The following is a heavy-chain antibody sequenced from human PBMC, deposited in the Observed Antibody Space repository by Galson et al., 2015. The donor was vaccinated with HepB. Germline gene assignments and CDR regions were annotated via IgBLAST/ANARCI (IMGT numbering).Heavy chain of an antibody. J-gene: IGHJ6*02. Sequence: SLRLSCAASGFTVSSYYMTWVRQAQGQGLEWVSVIYSGGSTYYADSVKCRFTISRDTSKNTLYLQMNSLRAEDTAVYYCARDRKGDLVYGMDVWGQGTTVTVSS. CDR3: ARDRKGDLVYGMDV. CDR1: GFTVSSYY. CDR2: IYSGGST. V-gene: IGHV3-53*01. D-gene: IGHD2-21*01.